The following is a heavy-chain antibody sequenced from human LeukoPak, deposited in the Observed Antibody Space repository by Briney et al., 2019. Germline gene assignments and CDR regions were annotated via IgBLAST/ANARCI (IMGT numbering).Heavy chain of an antibody. CDR3: AKCTTYTTGWCNWLDP. D-gene: IGHD2/OR15-2a*01. V-gene: IGHV3-23*01. Sequence: GGPLRLSCAACGFPLRSDAMTWVRQAPGRAVECGSSIGGCGTGTHYADSVKGRFSISRDDSKNTVYLQMNSLRAEDTAIYYCAKCTTYTTGWCNWLDPWGQGTLVTVSS. J-gene: IGHJ5*02. CDR1: GFPLRSDA. CDR2: IGGCGTGT.